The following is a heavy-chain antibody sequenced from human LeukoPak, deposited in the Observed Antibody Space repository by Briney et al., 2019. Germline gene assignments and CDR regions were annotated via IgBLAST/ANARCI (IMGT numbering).Heavy chain of an antibody. CDR3: AKLKLGAYFDL. CDR2: IFNSGDS. V-gene: IGHV4-59*08. Sequence: SETLSLTCSVSGGSISSDYWSWIRQPPGKGLEWVGYIFNSGDSSYNPSLKSRVTISLDTSKNQFSLKLTSVTAADTAVYSSAKLKLGAYFDLWGRGTLVTVSS. CDR1: GGSISSDY. J-gene: IGHJ2*01. D-gene: IGHD3-16*01.